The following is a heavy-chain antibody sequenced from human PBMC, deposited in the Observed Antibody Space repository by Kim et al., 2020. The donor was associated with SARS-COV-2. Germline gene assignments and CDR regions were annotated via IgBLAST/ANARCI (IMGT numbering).Heavy chain of an antibody. CDR1: GGSISSYY. V-gene: IGHV4-4*07. CDR2: IYTSGST. D-gene: IGHD2-15*01. Sequence: SETLSLTCTVSGGSISSYYWSWIRQPAGKGLEWIGRIYTSGSTNYNPSLKSRVTMSVDTSKNQFSLKLSSVTAADTAVYYCARSRRNCSGGSCYSGGWFDPWGQGTLVTVSS. J-gene: IGHJ5*02. CDR3: ARSRRNCSGGSCYSGGWFDP.